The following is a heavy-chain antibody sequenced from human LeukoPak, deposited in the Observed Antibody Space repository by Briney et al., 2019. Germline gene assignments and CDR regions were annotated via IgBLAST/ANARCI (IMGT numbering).Heavy chain of an antibody. Sequence: GGSLRLSCAASGFTFSSYAMNWVRPAPGKGLEWVSTISGSGGTTYYADSVKGRFTISGDNSENTLYLQMNSLRAEDTAVYYCAKRLSYGSSWYYFDYWGQGTLVTVSS. CDR1: GFTFSSYA. CDR3: AKRLSYGSSWYYFDY. J-gene: IGHJ4*02. V-gene: IGHV3-23*01. D-gene: IGHD6-13*01. CDR2: ISGSGGTT.